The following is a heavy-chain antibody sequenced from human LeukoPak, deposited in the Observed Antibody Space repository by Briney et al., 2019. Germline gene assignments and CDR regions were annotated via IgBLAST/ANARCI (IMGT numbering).Heavy chain of an antibody. V-gene: IGHV4-59*01. D-gene: IGHD6-13*01. CDR2: IYYSGTT. J-gene: IGHJ4*02. Sequence: SETLSLTCTVSGGSISSYYWSWIRQPPGKGLEWIGYIYYSGTTNYNPSLKSRVTISVDTSKDQFSLKLSSVTAADTAVYYCARGVYIAAAQYGYWGQGTLVSVSS. CDR3: ARGVYIAAAQYGY. CDR1: GGSISSYY.